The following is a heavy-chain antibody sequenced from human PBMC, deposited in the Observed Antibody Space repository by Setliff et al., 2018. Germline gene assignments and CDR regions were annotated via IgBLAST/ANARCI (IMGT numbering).Heavy chain of an antibody. D-gene: IGHD1-26*01. V-gene: IGHV1-2*02. CDR2: INPTSGGT. J-gene: IGHJ4*02. CDR1: GYTFTDYY. Sequence: ASVKVSCKASGYTFTDYYMHWVRQAPGQGLEWMGWINPTSGGTNYAQNFQGRVTMTRDTSISTAYMELSRLRSDDTAMSYCAQWPIVGATMGFDYWGQGTLVTAPQ. CDR3: AQWPIVGATMGFDY.